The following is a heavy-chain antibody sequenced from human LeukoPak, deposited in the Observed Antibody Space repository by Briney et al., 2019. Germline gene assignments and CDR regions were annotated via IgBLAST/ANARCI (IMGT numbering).Heavy chain of an antibody. J-gene: IGHJ4*02. CDR2: ISTYNDNT. D-gene: IGHD1-1*01. V-gene: IGHV1-18*04. CDR1: GYSFTTYA. CDR3: ARGWDRLQL. Sequence: ASVKVSCKASGYSFTTYAISWVRQAPGQGLEGVGWISTYNDNTNYAQNLQGRVTLTTNTSTSTADMELRSLRTDDTAGDYRARGWDRLQLGGQGTLLTVS.